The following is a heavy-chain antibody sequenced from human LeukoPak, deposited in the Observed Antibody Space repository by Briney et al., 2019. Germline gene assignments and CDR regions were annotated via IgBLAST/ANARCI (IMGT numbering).Heavy chain of an antibody. CDR2: VSGNCSDI. V-gene: IGHV3-11*01. CDR3: SPDLRLNIY. Sequence: GGSLRLSCVVSGFGFSDSYMTWIRQTPGKGLERLAYVSGNCSDIYYSDSVKGRFTISRDNTKNSLYLQKNSVRPDDTAPVYCSPDLRLNIYWGQGTLVTVSS. D-gene: IGHD3-16*01. J-gene: IGHJ4*02. CDR1: GFGFSDSY.